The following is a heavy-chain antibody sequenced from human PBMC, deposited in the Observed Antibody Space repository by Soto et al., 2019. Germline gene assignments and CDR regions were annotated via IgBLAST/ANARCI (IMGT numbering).Heavy chain of an antibody. CDR3: ATQEVGGSYVYTFDP. D-gene: IGHD1-26*01. V-gene: IGHV4-59*04. Sequence: SETLSLTCSVSGSSMTTYYWHWIRQAPGKGLEWIGFIYYSGSTYYNPSLKGRVTISVDTSKNHFSLKLSSVTAADTAVYYCATQEVGGSYVYTFDPWGQGTLVTVSS. CDR1: GSSMTTYY. J-gene: IGHJ5*02. CDR2: IYYSGST.